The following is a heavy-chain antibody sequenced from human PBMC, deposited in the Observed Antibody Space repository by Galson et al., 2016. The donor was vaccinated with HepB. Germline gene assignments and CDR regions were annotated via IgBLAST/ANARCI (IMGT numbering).Heavy chain of an antibody. Sequence: SLRLSCAASGFTFSDYYMRWIRQAPGKGLEWVSYISSSSSYTNYADSVKGRFTISRDSAKNSLYLQMNSLRAEDTAVYYCARGGTTQNFDAFDIWGQGTMVTVSS. V-gene: IGHV3-11*06. CDR2: ISSSSSYT. J-gene: IGHJ3*02. CDR1: GFTFSDYY. D-gene: IGHD3-16*01. CDR3: ARGGTTQNFDAFDI.